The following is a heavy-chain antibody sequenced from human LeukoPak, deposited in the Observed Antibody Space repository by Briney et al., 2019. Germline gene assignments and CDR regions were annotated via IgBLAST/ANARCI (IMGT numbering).Heavy chain of an antibody. CDR1: GFTFSSHA. J-gene: IGHJ4*02. CDR2: ISSNGGST. D-gene: IGHD6-19*01. Sequence: PGGSLRLSCSASGFTFSSHAMHWVRQAPGKGLEYVSAISSNGGSTYYADSVKGRFTISRDNAKNSLYLQMNSLRAEDTAVYYCAKPGGSGWYAYDYWGQGTLVTVSS. V-gene: IGHV3-64*04. CDR3: AKPGGSGWYAYDY.